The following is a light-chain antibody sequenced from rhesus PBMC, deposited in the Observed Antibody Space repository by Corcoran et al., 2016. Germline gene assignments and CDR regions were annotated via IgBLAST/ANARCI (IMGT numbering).Light chain of an antibody. Sequence: QVILTQSPATLSLSPGERATLSCRASQSVSRFLAWYQQKPGQAPRLLIYMSSTRATGIPDRSSGSGSGTELTLTSRSLGPEDFAVFYFQKYDYSPFPFGPGTKLDIK. CDR1: QSVSRF. J-gene: IGKJ3*01. CDR2: MSS. V-gene: IGKV3-53*01. CDR3: QKYDYSPFP.